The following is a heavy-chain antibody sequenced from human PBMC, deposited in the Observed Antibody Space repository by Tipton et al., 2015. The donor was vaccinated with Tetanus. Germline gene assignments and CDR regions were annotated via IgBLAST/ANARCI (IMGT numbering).Heavy chain of an antibody. CDR1: GGSISSYY. J-gene: IGHJ3*02. CDR3: ARLERFPRVGDPIDAFDI. D-gene: IGHD3-3*01. Sequence: TLSLTCTVSGGSISSYYWSWIRQPPGKGLEWIGYIYYSGSTNYNPSLKSRVTISVDTSKNQFSLKLSSVTAADTAVYYCARLERFPRVGDPIDAFDIWGQGTMVTVSS. V-gene: IGHV4-59*12. CDR2: IYYSGST.